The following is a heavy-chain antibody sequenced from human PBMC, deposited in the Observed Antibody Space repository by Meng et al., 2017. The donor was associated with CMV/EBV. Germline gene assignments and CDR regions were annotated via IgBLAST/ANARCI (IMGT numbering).Heavy chain of an antibody. J-gene: IGHJ6*02. CDR3: AIYFYDYAMDV. CDR2: IYYVGSA. Sequence: SETLSLTCTVSGDSISSYYWAWIRQPPGKGLEWIGSIYYVGSANYGRSLSGRVTISMDTSKNQFSLRLSSVTAADTAVYYCAIYFYDYAMDVWGQGTTVTVSS. V-gene: IGHV4-59*12. CDR1: GDSISSYY.